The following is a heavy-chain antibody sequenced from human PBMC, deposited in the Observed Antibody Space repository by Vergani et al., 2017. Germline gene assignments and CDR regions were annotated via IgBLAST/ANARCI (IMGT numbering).Heavy chain of an antibody. D-gene: IGHD3-22*01. CDR3: ARSPSPVDYDDSSGYTLPFDY. V-gene: IGHV1-69*18. CDR1: GGTFSSYA. Sequence: QVQLVQSGAEVKKPGSSVKVSCKASGGTFSSYAISWVRQAPGQGLEWMGRIIPIFGTANYAQKFQGRVTITADESTSTAYMELSSLRSEDTAVYYCARSPSPVDYDDSSGYTLPFDYWGQGTLVTVSS. J-gene: IGHJ4*02. CDR2: IIPIFGTA.